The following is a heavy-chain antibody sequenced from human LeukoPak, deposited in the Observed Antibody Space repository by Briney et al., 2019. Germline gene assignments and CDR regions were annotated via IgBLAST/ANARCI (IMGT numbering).Heavy chain of an antibody. Sequence: PGGSLRLSCAASGFTFSSYWMSWVRRAPGKGLEWVANIKQDGTEKYYVDSVKGRFTISRDNAKSSVYLQMNSLRAEDTALYYCARDVRELPASFDYWGQGTLVTVSS. J-gene: IGHJ4*02. CDR2: IKQDGTEK. V-gene: IGHV3-7*03. CDR1: GFTFSSYW. D-gene: IGHD1-26*01. CDR3: ARDVRELPASFDY.